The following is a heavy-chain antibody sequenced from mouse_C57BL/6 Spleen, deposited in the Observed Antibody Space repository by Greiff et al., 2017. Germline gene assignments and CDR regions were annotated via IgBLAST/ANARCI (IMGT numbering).Heavy chain of an antibody. J-gene: IGHJ4*01. CDR3: ARGQAYYSNYDAMDY. D-gene: IGHD2-5*01. CDR2: INPYNGGT. V-gene: IGHV1-19*01. CDR1: GYTFTDYY. Sequence: VQLQQSGPVLVKPGASVKMSCKASGYTFTDYYMNWVKQSHGKSLEWIGVINPYNGGTSYNQKFKGKATLTVDQSSSTAYMELNSLTSEDSAVYYCARGQAYYSNYDAMDYWGQGTSVTVSS.